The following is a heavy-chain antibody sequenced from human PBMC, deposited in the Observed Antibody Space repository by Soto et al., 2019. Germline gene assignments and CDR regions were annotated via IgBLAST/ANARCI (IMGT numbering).Heavy chain of an antibody. Sequence: EAQLVQSGGGLVQPGGSLRLSCEASAFSLRSFWMNWVRQSPRKGLEWVSNIDPEGSGKVYVDSVKGRFTVSRDNTQNSVYLKMDSLRAEDTAVYYCAGWGPNVCYWGQGSLVTVSS. CDR3: AGWGPNVCY. CDR2: IDPEGSGK. D-gene: IGHD3-16*01. J-gene: IGHJ4*02. V-gene: IGHV3-7*01. CDR1: AFSLRSFW.